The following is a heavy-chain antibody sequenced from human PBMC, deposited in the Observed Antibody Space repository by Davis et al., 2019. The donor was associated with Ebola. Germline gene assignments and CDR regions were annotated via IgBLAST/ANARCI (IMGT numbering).Heavy chain of an antibody. CDR2: ISSSGSTI. D-gene: IGHD4-17*01. CDR3: ATDADYGEYGWFDP. V-gene: IGHV3-11*04. J-gene: IGHJ5*02. CDR1: GFTFSDYY. Sequence: GESLKISCAASGFTFSDYYMSWIRQAPGKGLEWVSYISSSGSTIYYADSVKGRFTVSRDNSKNTVYLQMNSLRPEDTATYYCATDADYGEYGWFDPWGQGTLVIVSS.